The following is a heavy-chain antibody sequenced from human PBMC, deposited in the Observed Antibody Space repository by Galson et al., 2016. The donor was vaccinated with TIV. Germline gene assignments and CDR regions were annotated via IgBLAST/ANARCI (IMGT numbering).Heavy chain of an antibody. CDR3: ARPPYCGGDCYKYVL. J-gene: IGHJ4*02. Sequence: SVKVSCKASTYTSTNYYMHWVRQAPGQGLEWMGIISPSGTRTTFAQNLQGRLTMTRDTSTSTVYMDLSSLKSEDTAVYYCARPPYCGGDCYKYVLWGQGTLVTVSS. D-gene: IGHD2-21*01. CDR2: ISPSGTRT. V-gene: IGHV1-46*01. CDR1: TYTSTNYY.